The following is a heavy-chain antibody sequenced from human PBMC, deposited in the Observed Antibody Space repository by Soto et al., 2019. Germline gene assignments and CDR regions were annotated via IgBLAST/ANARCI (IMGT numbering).Heavy chain of an antibody. D-gene: IGHD2-15*01. Sequence: SQTLSLTCVGSGDTVSSNSVAWNWVRQSPSRGLEWLGRTYYRSRWYSEYAVSVRSRIDINADTSKNQVSLQLNSVTPEDTAVYYCARSEEDSDYYYYGMDVWGPGTTVTVSS. J-gene: IGHJ6*02. CDR1: GDTVSSNSVA. V-gene: IGHV6-1*01. CDR2: TYYRSRWYS. CDR3: ARSEEDSDYYYYGMDV.